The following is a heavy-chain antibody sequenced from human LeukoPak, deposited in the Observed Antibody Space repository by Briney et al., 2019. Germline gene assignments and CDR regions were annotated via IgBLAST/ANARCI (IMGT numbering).Heavy chain of an antibody. CDR1: GFTFSSYW. CDR3: ARDLNTWIQLWRSSYFDY. D-gene: IGHD5-18*01. J-gene: IGHJ4*02. Sequence: GGSLRLSCAASGFTFSSYWMSWVRQAPGKGLEWVANIKQDGSEKYYVDSVKGRFTISRDNAKNSLYLQMNSLRAEDTAVYYCARDLNTWIQLWRSSYFDYWGQGTLVTVSS. CDR2: IKQDGSEK. V-gene: IGHV3-7*01.